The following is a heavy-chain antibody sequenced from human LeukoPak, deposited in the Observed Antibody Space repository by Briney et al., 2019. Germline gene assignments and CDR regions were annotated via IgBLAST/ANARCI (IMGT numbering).Heavy chain of an antibody. Sequence: SETLSLTCTVSGGSISTSNYYWGWIRQPPGKGLEWIGNIFYSGSTYYNPSLKSRVTISVDTSKNQFSLKLSSVTAADTAVYYCARGVVAEYYFDYWGQGTLVTVSS. CDR1: GGSISTSNYY. J-gene: IGHJ4*02. CDR2: IFYSGST. V-gene: IGHV4-39*07. CDR3: ARGVVAEYYFDY. D-gene: IGHD3-22*01.